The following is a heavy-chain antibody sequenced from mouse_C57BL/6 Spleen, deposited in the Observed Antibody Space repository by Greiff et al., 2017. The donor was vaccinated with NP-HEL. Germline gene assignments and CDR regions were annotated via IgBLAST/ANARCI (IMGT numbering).Heavy chain of an antibody. Sequence: EVKLMESGPELVKPGASVKISCKASGYSFTGYYMNWVKQSPEKSLEWIGEINPSTGGTTYNQKFKAKATLTVDKSSSTAYMQLKSLTSEDSAVYYCARSYYYGSSHYFDYWGQGTTLTVSS. D-gene: IGHD1-1*01. CDR2: INPSTGGT. V-gene: IGHV1-42*01. CDR1: GYSFTGYY. J-gene: IGHJ2*01. CDR3: ARSYYYGSSHYFDY.